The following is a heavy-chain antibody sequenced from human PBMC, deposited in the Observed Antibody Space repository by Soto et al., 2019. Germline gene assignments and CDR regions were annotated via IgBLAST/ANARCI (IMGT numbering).Heavy chain of an antibody. D-gene: IGHD6-19*01. CDR2: ISSSSSYI. Sequence: PGGSLRLSCAASGFTFSSYSMNWVRQAPGKGLEWVSSISSSSSYIYYTDSVKGRFTISRDNAKNSLYLQMNSLRAEDTAVYYCARDTSSGSFGFDPWGQGTLVTVSS. J-gene: IGHJ5*02. CDR1: GFTFSSYS. V-gene: IGHV3-21*01. CDR3: ARDTSSGSFGFDP.